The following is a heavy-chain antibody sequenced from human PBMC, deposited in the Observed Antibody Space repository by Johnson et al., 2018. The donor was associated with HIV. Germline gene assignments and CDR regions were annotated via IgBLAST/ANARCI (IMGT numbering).Heavy chain of an antibody. CDR2: ISYDGSNK. Sequence: VQLVESGGGVVQPGRSLRLSCAASGFTFSRNAMHWVRQAPGKGLEWVAVISYDGSNKYYADSVKGRLTISRDNSKNTLYLQMNSLRAEDTAVYYCARDLGWELQSDGDAFDIWGQGTMVTVSS. CDR1: GFTFSRNA. J-gene: IGHJ3*02. V-gene: IGHV3-30-3*01. D-gene: IGHD1-26*01. CDR3: ARDLGWELQSDGDAFDI.